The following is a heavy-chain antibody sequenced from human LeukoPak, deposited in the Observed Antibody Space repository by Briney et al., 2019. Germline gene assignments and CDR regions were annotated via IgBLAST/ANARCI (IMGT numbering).Heavy chain of an antibody. CDR2: INHSGST. J-gene: IGHJ5*02. Sequence: SETLSLTCTVSGGSISSSYYYWGWIRQPPGKGLEWIGEINHSGSTNYNPSLKSRVTISVDTSKNQFSLKLSSVTAADTAVYYCARGGLVWDIVVVPAATRDNWFDPWGQGTLVTVSS. D-gene: IGHD2-2*01. CDR1: GGSISSSYYY. CDR3: ARGGLVWDIVVVPAATRDNWFDP. V-gene: IGHV4-39*07.